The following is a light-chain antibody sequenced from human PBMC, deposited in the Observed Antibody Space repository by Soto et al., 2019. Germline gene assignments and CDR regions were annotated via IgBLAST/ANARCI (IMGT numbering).Light chain of an antibody. J-gene: IGKJ1*01. Sequence: EIVLTQSPGTLSLSPGERATLSCRASQSVPSNFLAWYQQKPGQAPILVIYGVSRRATGIPDRFSGSGSGTDFTLTIGRLEPEDFAVYYCQQYDSSWTFGQGTKVEIK. CDR2: GVS. CDR3: QQYDSSWT. CDR1: QSVPSNF. V-gene: IGKV3-20*01.